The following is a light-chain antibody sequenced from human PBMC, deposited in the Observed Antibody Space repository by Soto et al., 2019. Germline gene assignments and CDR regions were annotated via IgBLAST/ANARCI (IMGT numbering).Light chain of an antibody. CDR3: QQYSLYWA. CDR1: QSINRW. J-gene: IGKJ1*01. CDR2: DAY. Sequence: DIQMTQSHSTLSASVGDRVTISCRASQSINRWLAWYQQKPGKAPKLLIYDAYTLESGVTSRFSGSGFGTEFTLTISSLQPDDFATYYCQQYSLYWAFGQGTKVEIK. V-gene: IGKV1-5*01.